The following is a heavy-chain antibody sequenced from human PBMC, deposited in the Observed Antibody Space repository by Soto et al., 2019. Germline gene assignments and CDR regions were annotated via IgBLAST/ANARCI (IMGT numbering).Heavy chain of an antibody. CDR3: AKDKGAPDFTIFGVVIHTTAYYYAMDV. CDR1: GFTFSSYG. D-gene: IGHD3-3*01. Sequence: GGSLRLSCAASGFTFSSYGMHWVRQAPGKGLEWVAVISYDGSNKYYADSVKGRFTISRDNSKNTLYLQMNSLRAEDTAVYYCAKDKGAPDFTIFGVVIHTTAYYYAMDVWGQGTTVTVSS. J-gene: IGHJ6*02. V-gene: IGHV3-30*18. CDR2: ISYDGSNK.